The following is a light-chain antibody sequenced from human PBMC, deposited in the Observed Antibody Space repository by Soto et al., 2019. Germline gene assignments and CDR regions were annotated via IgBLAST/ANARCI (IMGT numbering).Light chain of an antibody. V-gene: IGLV3-21*02. CDR1: SFGSKS. J-gene: IGLJ3*02. CDR2: DDS. Sequence: SYVLTQPPSVSVAPGQTAKITCGGNSFGSKSVHRYQQKARQAPVLVVHDDSDRPSGIPQRFSGSNSANTATLTISRVEAGDEADYYCQVWESSSDQVVFAGGTKLPVL. CDR3: QVWESSSDQVV.